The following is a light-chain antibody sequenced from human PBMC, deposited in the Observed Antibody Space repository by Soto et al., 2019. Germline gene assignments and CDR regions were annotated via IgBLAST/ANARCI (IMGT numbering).Light chain of an antibody. CDR3: QQYTDSRT. J-gene: IGKJ1*01. CDR2: GVS. CDR1: QSISSSY. Sequence: EIVLTQSPGTLSLSPGERATLSCRASQSISSSYFAWYQQKPGQAPRLLVYGVSSRATDVPDRFSGSGSGTDFTLTISRREPEDFSVYYCQQYTDSRTCGQGTKVEIK. V-gene: IGKV3-20*01.